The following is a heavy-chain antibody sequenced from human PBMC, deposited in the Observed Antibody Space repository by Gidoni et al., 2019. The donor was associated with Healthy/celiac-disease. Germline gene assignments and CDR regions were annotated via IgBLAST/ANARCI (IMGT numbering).Heavy chain of an antibody. Sequence: EVQLVESGGGLVQPGGSLRLSCAASGFTFSSYSMNWVRQAPGKGLEWVSYISSSSSTIYYADSVKGRFTISRDNAKNSLYLQMNSLRDEDTAVYYCAREVDDSSGYYYAFDYWGQGTLVTVSS. CDR1: GFTFSSYS. CDR2: ISSSSSTI. V-gene: IGHV3-48*02. CDR3: AREVDDSSGYYYAFDY. J-gene: IGHJ4*02. D-gene: IGHD3-22*01.